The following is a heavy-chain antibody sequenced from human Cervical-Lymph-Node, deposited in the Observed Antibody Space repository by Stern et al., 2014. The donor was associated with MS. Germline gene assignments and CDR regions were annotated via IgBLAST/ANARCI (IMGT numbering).Heavy chain of an antibody. CDR2: ISYDGSNK. D-gene: IGHD2-21*01. J-gene: IGHJ6*02. V-gene: IGHV3-30*01. Sequence: VQLEESGGGVVQPGRSLRLSCAASGFTFSNYDIHWVRQAPGKGLEWVAVISYDGSNKYYADSVKGRFTISRDNSENTVHLQMNSLRTEDTSVYYCARGLVGGLDVGGQGTTVTVSS. CDR3: ARGLVGGLDV. CDR1: GFTFSNYD.